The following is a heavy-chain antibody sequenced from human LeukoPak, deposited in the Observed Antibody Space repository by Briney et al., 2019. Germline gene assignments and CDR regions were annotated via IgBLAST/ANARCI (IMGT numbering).Heavy chain of an antibody. D-gene: IGHD1-26*01. CDR2: IYYGGST. J-gene: IGHJ4*02. Sequence: SETLSLTGTGSGVSISSYNWSWLPQPPGKELKWIGNIYYGGSTNYNPSLKSRVTISVDTSKNKFSLKLSSVTAADTAVYYCAREGLNRGSYSNWGQGTLVTVSS. CDR1: GVSISSYN. CDR3: AREGLNRGSYSN. V-gene: IGHV4-59*01.